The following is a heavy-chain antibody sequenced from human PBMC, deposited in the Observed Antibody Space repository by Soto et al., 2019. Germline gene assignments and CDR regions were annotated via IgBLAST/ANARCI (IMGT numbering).Heavy chain of an antibody. J-gene: IGHJ4*02. V-gene: IGHV4-39*01. CDR1: GASITSTTYF. CDR2: IYYSGKT. CDR3: AKNLPRTGRFDY. Sequence: SETLSLTCTLSGASITSTTYFWAWIRKPPGKGLEWVGGIYYSGKTHYNPSLKSRVTISVDRSKNQFSLQMSSVTAADTAVYYCAKNLPRTGRFDYWGQGSLVTVSS.